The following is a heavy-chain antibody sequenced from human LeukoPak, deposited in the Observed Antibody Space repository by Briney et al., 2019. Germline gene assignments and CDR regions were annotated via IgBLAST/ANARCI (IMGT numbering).Heavy chain of an antibody. Sequence: GRSLRLSCAASGFTFSNYAMSWVRQAPGKGLEWVSAISGSGGSTYYADSVKGRFTISRDNSKNTLYLQMNSLRAEDTAVYYCAHISSSWPDYWGQGTLVTVSS. J-gene: IGHJ4*02. CDR2: ISGSGGST. CDR3: AHISSSWPDY. V-gene: IGHV3-23*01. D-gene: IGHD6-13*01. CDR1: GFTFSNYA.